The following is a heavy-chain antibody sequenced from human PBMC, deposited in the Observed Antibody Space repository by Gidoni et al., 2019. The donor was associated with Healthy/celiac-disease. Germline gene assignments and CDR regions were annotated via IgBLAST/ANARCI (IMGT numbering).Heavy chain of an antibody. CDR2: INHSGST. V-gene: IGHV4-34*01. J-gene: IGHJ6*02. CDR3: ARDIVVVPAAIYGMDV. D-gene: IGHD2-2*01. Sequence: QVQLQQWGAGLLKPSETLSLTCAVYGGSFSGYYWSWIRQPPGKGLEWIGEINHSGSTNYNPSLKSRVTISVDTSKNQFSLKLSSVTAADTAVYYCARDIVVVPAAIYGMDVWGQGTTVTVSS. CDR1: GGSFSGYY.